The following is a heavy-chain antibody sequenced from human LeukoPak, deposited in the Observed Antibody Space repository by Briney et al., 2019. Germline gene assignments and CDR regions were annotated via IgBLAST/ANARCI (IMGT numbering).Heavy chain of an antibody. CDR1: GGSMSPYY. D-gene: IGHD3-10*01. V-gene: IGHV4-4*09. J-gene: IGHJ4*02. CDR3: AGRPFWLREAHFDF. Sequence: SETLSLTCTVSGGSMSPYYWSWIRQTPGKGLEWIGYTITSGGTNYNPSLKSRVTISVDTTNNQISLKMTSVTAAETAVYYCAGRPFWLREAHFDFWGQGTLVTVSS. CDR2: TITSGGT.